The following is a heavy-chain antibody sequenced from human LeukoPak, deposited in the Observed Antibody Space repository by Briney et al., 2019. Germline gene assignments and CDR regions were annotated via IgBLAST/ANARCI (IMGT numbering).Heavy chain of an antibody. D-gene: IGHD5-18*01. CDR2: INRSGGST. Sequence: ASVKVSCKASGYTFTRYYMQWVRQAPGKGLEWMGIINRSGGSTSYAQKFQGRVNMTRDTSTSTVYMELRSLRSEDTAVYYCARVDTYGYSGLDNWGQGTLVTVSS. J-gene: IGHJ4*02. CDR1: GYTFTRYY. V-gene: IGHV1-46*01. CDR3: ARVDTYGYSGLDN.